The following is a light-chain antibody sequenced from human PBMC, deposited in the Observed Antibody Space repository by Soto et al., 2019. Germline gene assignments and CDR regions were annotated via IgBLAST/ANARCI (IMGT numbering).Light chain of an antibody. J-gene: IGKJ4*01. CDR1: QDISNY. CDR2: DAS. V-gene: IGKV1-33*01. CDR3: QQYDNLPLT. Sequence: DLQMTQSPSSLSASVGARVTITCQASQDISNYLNWYQQKQGKAPKLLIYDASNLETGVPSRFSGSGSGTDFTFTISSLQPEDIETYYGQQYDNLPLTFGGGTKVDIK.